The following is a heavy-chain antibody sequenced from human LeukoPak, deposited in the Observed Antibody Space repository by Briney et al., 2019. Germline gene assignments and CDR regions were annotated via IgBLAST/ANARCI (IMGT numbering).Heavy chain of an antibody. Sequence: ASVKVSCKASGYTFTNYAMNWVRQAPGQGLEWMGWINIKTGNPAYAQGFTRRFVFSLDISVNTASLQISSLKAEDTAVYYCARGSFYYDSTDYFGPYYYGMDAWGQGTTVTVSS. D-gene: IGHD3-22*01. CDR1: GYTFTNYA. CDR3: ARGSFYYDSTDYFGPYYYGMDA. J-gene: IGHJ6*02. CDR2: INIKTGNP. V-gene: IGHV7-4-1*02.